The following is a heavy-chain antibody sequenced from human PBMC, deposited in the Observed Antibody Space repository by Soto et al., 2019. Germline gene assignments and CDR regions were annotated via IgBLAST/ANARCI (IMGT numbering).Heavy chain of an antibody. CDR2: IYYSGST. CDR1: DDSISSYY. CDR3: ARLADWFDP. V-gene: IGHV4-59*01. Sequence: PSETLSLTCTDCDDSISSYYCGWIRQPPGKGLEWIGYIYYSGSTNYNPSLKSRVTISVDTSKNQFSLKLSSVTAAATAVYYCARLADWFDPWVQGTLVTVSS. J-gene: IGHJ5*02.